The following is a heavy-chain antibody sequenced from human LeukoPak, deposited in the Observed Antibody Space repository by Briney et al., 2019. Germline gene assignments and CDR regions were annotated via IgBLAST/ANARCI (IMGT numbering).Heavy chain of an antibody. CDR3: ATSGSAEDYYYYGMDV. J-gene: IGHJ6*02. Sequence: GGSLRLSCAASGFTFSNAWMSWVRQAPGKGLEWVSAISGSGGSTYYADSVKGRFTISRDNSKNTLYLQMNSLRAEDTAVYYCATSGSAEDYYYYGMDVWGQGTTVTVSS. CDR2: ISGSGGST. V-gene: IGHV3-23*01. CDR1: GFTFSNAW. D-gene: IGHD3-10*01.